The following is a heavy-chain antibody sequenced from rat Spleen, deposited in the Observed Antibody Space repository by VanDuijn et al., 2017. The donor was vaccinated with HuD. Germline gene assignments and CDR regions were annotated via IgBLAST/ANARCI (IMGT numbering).Heavy chain of an antibody. D-gene: IGHD5-1*01. CDR2: ISPGGGGT. CDR1: GFTFNNYD. Sequence: EVQLVESGGGLVQPGRSLKLSCAASGFTFNNYDMAWVRQAPTMSLEWVASISPGGGGTYYRDSVKGRFTVSRDNAKSTLYLQMDSLRSEDTATYYCTTDRPGALMDAWGQGVSVTVSS. J-gene: IGHJ4*01. V-gene: IGHV5-27*01. CDR3: TTDRPGALMDA.